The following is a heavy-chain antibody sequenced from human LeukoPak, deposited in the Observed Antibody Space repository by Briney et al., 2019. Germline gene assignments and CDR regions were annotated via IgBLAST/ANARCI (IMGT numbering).Heavy chain of an antibody. V-gene: IGHV1-2*02. CDR1: GYTFTDFY. CDR3: ARGPVRGVIIYPLDY. CDR2: INPNSGGT. J-gene: IGHJ4*02. Sequence: ASVKVCCKASGYTFTDFYIHWVRQVPGQGLEWMGWINPNSGGTNYAQKFQGRVTMTMDTSISTAYMDLSSLRSDDTAVYYCARGPVRGVIIYPLDYWGQGTLVTVSS. D-gene: IGHD3-10*01.